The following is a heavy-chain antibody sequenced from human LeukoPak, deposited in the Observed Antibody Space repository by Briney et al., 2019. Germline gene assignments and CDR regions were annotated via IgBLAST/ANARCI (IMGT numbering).Heavy chain of an antibody. CDR1: GYTFTSYG. J-gene: IGHJ6*02. CDR3: ARGEPAVWRNGSGSVPYYNYYGMDV. D-gene: IGHD3-10*01. CDR2: ISAYNGNT. V-gene: IGHV1-18*01. Sequence: ASVKVSCKASGYTFTSYGISWVRQAPGQGLEWMGWISAYNGNTNYAQKLQGRVTMTTDTSTSTAYMELRSLRSDDTAVYYCARGEPAVWRNGSGSVPYYNYYGMDVWGQGTTVTVSS.